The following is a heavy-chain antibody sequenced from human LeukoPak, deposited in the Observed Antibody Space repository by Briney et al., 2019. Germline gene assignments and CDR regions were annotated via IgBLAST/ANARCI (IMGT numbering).Heavy chain of an antibody. CDR3: ALGLVTDY. Sequence: GGSLRLSCTASGFTFGDYAMSWFRQAPGKGLEWVGFIRSKAHGGTTEYAASVKGRFTISRDNSKNTLYLQMNSLRVEDTAVYYCALGLVTDYWGQGTLVTVSS. CDR2: IRSKAHGGTT. D-gene: IGHD3-9*01. J-gene: IGHJ4*02. CDR1: GFTFGDYA. V-gene: IGHV3-49*03.